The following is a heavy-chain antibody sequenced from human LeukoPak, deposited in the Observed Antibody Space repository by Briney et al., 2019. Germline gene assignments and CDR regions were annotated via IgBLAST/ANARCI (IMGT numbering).Heavy chain of an antibody. Sequence: GGSLRLSCTAPGFSFSGHWMHWARQLPGKGLVWVSRISPTGSTTSYADSVKGRFTVSRDNAKNTLYLQVNNLRAEDTAVYYCARGPNSNWSGLDFWGQGTLLAVSS. CDR3: ARGPNSNWSGLDF. D-gene: IGHD6-6*01. J-gene: IGHJ4*02. CDR1: GFSFSGHW. V-gene: IGHV3-74*01. CDR2: ISPTGSTT.